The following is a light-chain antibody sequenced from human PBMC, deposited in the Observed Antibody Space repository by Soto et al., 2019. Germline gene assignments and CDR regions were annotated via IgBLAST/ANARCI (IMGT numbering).Light chain of an antibody. CDR2: RAS. J-gene: IGKJ5*01. CDR3: QQYNNWPIT. V-gene: IGKV3-15*01. Sequence: EIVVTQSPATLSVSPGETATLSCKTSQSVDSLLAWYQQKPGQAPRLLIYRASTRTTGIPARFSGSGSGTEFTLTINSLQSEDFAVYYCQQYNNWPITFGQGTRLEIK. CDR1: QSVDSL.